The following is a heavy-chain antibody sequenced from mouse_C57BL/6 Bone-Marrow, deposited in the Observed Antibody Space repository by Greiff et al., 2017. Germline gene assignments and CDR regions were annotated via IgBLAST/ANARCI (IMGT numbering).Heavy chain of an antibody. D-gene: IGHD1-1*01. CDR1: GFNIKDDY. CDR2: IDPENGDT. Sequence: VQLQQSGAELVRPGASVKLSCTASGFNIKDDYMHWVKQRPEQGLEWIGWIDPENGDTEYASKFQGKATITADTSSNTAYLQLSSLTSEDTAVYYCTTLDYYGFAYWGQGTLVTVSA. V-gene: IGHV14-4*01. J-gene: IGHJ3*01. CDR3: TTLDYYGFAY.